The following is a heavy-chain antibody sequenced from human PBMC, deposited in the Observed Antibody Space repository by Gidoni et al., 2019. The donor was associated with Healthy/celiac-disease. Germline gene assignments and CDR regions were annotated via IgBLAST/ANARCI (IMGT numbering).Heavy chain of an antibody. J-gene: IGHJ6*02. V-gene: IGHV3-9*01. CDR3: AKDKTADIVVVPAAHYYYYGMDV. CDR1: GFTFDDYA. D-gene: IGHD2-2*01. CDR2: ISWNSGSI. Sequence: EVQLVESGGGLVQPGRSLRLSCAASGFTFDDYAMNWVRQAPGKGLEWVSGISWNSGSIGYADSVKGRFTISRDNAKNSLYLQMNSLRAEDTALYYCAKDKTADIVVVPAAHYYYYGMDVWGQGTTVTVSS.